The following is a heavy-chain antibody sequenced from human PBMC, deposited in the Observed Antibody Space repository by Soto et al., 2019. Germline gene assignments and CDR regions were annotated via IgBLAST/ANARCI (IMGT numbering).Heavy chain of an antibody. CDR2: IYYSGST. CDR3: ARHSAPDLYQLPSLYMDV. D-gene: IGHD2-2*01. J-gene: IGHJ6*03. V-gene: IGHV4-59*08. Sequence: SETLSLTCTVSGGSISSYYWSWIRQPPGKGLEWIGYIYYSGSTNYNPSLKSRVTISVDTSKNQFSLKLGSVTAADTAVYYCARHSAPDLYQLPSLYMDVWGKGTTVTVSS. CDR1: GGSISSYY.